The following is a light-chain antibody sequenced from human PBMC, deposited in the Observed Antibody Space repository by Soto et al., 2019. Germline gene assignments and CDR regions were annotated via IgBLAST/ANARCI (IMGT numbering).Light chain of an antibody. Sequence: DIVMTQSPDSLAVSLGERATINCKSSQSVLFSSNKKNCLAWYQQKSGQPPKLLIYWASTRESGVPDRFSGSGYGTDVTLTISSLQAEDVAVYYCQQYYSAPLTFGGGTKVEIK. CDR1: QSVLFSSNKKNC. CDR3: QQYYSAPLT. CDR2: WAS. J-gene: IGKJ4*01. V-gene: IGKV4-1*01.